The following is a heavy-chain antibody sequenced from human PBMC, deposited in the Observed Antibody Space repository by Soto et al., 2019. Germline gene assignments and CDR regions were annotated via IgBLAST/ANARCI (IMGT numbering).Heavy chain of an antibody. CDR1: VDRLSTTGVA. CDR3: ARDYSWAFDY. Sequence: SQTLSLTCAISVDRLSTTGVAWNWIRQSPARGLEWLGRTYYRSKWISESALSVKSRLAINSDTSKNQFSLQLNSVIPDNTAVYYCARDYSWAFDYWGPGILVTVSS. D-gene: IGHD1-26*01. V-gene: IGHV6-1*01. CDR2: TYYRSKWIS. J-gene: IGHJ4*02.